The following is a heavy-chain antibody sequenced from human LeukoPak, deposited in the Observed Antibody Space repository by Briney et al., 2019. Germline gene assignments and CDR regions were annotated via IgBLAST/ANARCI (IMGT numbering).Heavy chain of an antibody. CDR3: ARDDGSLYGSYNWFDP. CDR2: ISSSSSYI. Sequence: GGSLRLSCAASGFTFSSYSMNWVRQAPGKGLEWVSSISSSSSYIYYADSVKGRFTISRDNAKNSLNLQMNSLRAEDTAVYYCARDDGSLYGSYNWFDPWGQGTLVTVSS. J-gene: IGHJ5*02. CDR1: GFTFSSYS. V-gene: IGHV3-21*01. D-gene: IGHD3-10*01.